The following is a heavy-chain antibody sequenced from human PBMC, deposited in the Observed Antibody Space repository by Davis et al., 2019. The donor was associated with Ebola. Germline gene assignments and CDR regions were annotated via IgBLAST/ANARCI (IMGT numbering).Heavy chain of an antibody. CDR2: ISAYNGNT. V-gene: IGHV1-18*01. CDR1: GYTFANYD. D-gene: IGHD3-3*01. J-gene: IGHJ4*02. CDR3: ARERFGPWDY. Sequence: ASVKVSCKASGYTFANYDIHWVRQAPGQGLEWMGWISAYNGNTKYTQKFQDRVTLTTDTSTGTAYMELRGLRSDDTAVYYCARERFGPWDYWGQGTLVTVSS.